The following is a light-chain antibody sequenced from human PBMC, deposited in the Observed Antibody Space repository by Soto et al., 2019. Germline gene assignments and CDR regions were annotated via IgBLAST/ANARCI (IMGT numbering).Light chain of an antibody. Sequence: QSVLTQPASVSGSPGQSITISCTGSSTDVGAYHLVSWYQHLPGKVPQLIIYETTKRPSRVSNRFSGSKSGNTASLTISGLLAEDEADYYCSSYKDSSNHVFGTGTKVTVL. J-gene: IGLJ1*01. CDR1: STDVGAYHL. V-gene: IGLV2-14*02. CDR2: ETT. CDR3: SSYKDSSNHV.